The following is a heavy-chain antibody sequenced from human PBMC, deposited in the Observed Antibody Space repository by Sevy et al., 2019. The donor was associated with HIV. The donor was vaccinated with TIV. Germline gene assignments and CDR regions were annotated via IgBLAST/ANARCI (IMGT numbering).Heavy chain of an antibody. CDR2: IDYNGHI. CDR1: GGSITSLY. CDR3: AGENAWGRGYS. Sequence: SESLSLTCTVSGGSITSLYWNWIRQPPRKGLEWIANIDYNGHINYNPSLKSRVTLSLDTSKNQFSLRLSSVTAADTAMYYCAGENAWGRGYSWGQGTLVTVSS. J-gene: IGHJ4*02. D-gene: IGHD1-26*01. V-gene: IGHV4-59*08.